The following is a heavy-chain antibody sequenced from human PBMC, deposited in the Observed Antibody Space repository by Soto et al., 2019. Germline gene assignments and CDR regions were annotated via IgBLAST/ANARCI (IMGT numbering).Heavy chain of an antibody. D-gene: IGHD1-26*01. CDR3: ARAQDEMYSGSYYSAFDI. CDR1: GFTFSSYA. J-gene: IGHJ3*02. Sequence: QVQLVESGGDVVQPGRSLRLSCAASGFTFSSYAMHWVRQAPGKGLEWVAVISYDGSNKYYADYVKGRFTISRDNSKNTLYPQMYSLRCEDTAVYYCARAQDEMYSGSYYSAFDIWGQGTMVTVSS. CDR2: ISYDGSNK. V-gene: IGHV3-30-3*01.